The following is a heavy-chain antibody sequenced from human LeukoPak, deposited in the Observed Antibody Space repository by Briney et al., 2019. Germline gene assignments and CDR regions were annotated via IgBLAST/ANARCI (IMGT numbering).Heavy chain of an antibody. CDR1: GYTFTSYY. J-gene: IGHJ2*01. CDR2: INPSAGST. V-gene: IGHV1-46*04. CDR3: ARGPVIGGHSSSSAWYFDL. Sequence: ASVKVSCKASGYTFTSYYMHWWRQAPGQGLEWMGIINPSAGSTGYAQKLQVRITMTRGTYTSTVYMELSRLRSEDTDVYYCARGPVIGGHSSSSAWYFDLWGRGTLVTVSS. D-gene: IGHD6-6*01.